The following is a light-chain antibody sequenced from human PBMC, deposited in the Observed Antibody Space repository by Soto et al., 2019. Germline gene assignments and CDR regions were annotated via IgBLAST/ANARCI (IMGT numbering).Light chain of an antibody. CDR1: SSDVGNYNR. CDR3: CSYAGGTSVV. J-gene: IGLJ2*01. Sequence: QSALTQPASVSGSPGQSITISCTGTSSDVGNYNRVSWYQQHPGKAPKLMIFEDIERPSGVSNRVSGSKSGNTASLTISGLQTEDEADYYCCSYAGGTSVVFGGGTKLTVL. V-gene: IGLV2-23*01. CDR2: EDI.